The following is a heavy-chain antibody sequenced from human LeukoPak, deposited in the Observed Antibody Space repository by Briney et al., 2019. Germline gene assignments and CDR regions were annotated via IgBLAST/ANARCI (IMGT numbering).Heavy chain of an antibody. Sequence: GGSLRLSCAASGFTFSSYAMSWVRQAPGKGLDWVSGISGSGGSTYYTDSVKGRFTISRDNSKNTLYLQMNSLGAEDTAVYYCAKDMVRGVNSGFDYWGQGTLVTVSS. V-gene: IGHV3-23*01. J-gene: IGHJ4*02. CDR1: GFTFSSYA. D-gene: IGHD3-10*01. CDR2: ISGSGGST. CDR3: AKDMVRGVNSGFDY.